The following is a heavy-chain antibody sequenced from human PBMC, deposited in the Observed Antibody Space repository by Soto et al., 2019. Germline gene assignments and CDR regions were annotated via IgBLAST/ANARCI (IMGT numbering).Heavy chain of an antibody. V-gene: IGHV3-15*07. CDR2: IKSKTDGGTT. CDR3: TTVLESYDSSGYYYSEYFQH. CDR1: GFTFSNAW. D-gene: IGHD3-22*01. J-gene: IGHJ1*01. Sequence: GGSLRLSCAASGFTFSNAWMNWVRQAPGKGLEWVGRIKSKTDGGTTDYAAPVKGRFTISRDDSKNTLYLQMNSLKTEDTAVYYCTTVLESYDSSGYYYSEYFQHWGQGTLVTVS.